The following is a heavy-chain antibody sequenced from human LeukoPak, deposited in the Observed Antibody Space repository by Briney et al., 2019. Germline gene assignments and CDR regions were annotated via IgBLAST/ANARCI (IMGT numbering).Heavy chain of an antibody. D-gene: IGHD3-9*01. CDR3: ARCGYFDWLSPLSHTTPYYYGMDV. CDR2: ISAYNGNT. V-gene: IGHV1-18*01. J-gene: IGHJ6*02. CDR1: GYTFTSYG. Sequence: ASVKVSCKASGYTFTSYGISWVRQAPGQGLEWMGWISAYNGNTDYAQKLQGRVTMTTDTSTSTAYMELRSLRSDDTAVYYCARCGYFDWLSPLSHTTPYYYGMDVWGQGTTVTVSS.